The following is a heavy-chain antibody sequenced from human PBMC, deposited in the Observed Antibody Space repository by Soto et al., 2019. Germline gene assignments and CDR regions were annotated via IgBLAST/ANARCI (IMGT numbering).Heavy chain of an antibody. CDR1: GFTFISSA. V-gene: IGHV1-58*02. CDR2: MVVGTENT. D-gene: IGHD1-26*01. Sequence: QMQLVQSGPEVKKPGTSVKVSCKASGFTFISSAIQWVRQARGQRLEWIGWMVVGTENTNYAQKSPERATITGDIATSAAYMELSSLRSEDTAVYYCAANREGASYRGWYFDLWGRGTLVTVSS. J-gene: IGHJ2*01. CDR3: AANREGASYRGWYFDL.